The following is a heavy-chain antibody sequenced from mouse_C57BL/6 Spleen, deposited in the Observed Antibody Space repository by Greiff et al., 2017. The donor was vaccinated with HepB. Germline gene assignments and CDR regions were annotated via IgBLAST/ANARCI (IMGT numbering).Heavy chain of an antibody. CDR3: ASYYGSSWFAY. D-gene: IGHD1-1*01. V-gene: IGHV1-81*01. J-gene: IGHJ3*01. Sequence: VQLQQSGAELARPGASVKLSCKASGYTFTSYGISWVKQRTGQGLEWIGEIYPRSGNTYYNEKFKGKATLTADKSSSTAYMELRSLTSEDSAVDFCASYYGSSWFAYWGQGTLVTVSA. CDR2: IYPRSGNT. CDR1: GYTFTSYG.